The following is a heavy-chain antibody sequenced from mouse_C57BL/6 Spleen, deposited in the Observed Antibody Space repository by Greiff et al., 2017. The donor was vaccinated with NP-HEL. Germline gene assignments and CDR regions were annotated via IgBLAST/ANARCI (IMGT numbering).Heavy chain of an antibody. CDR2: IYPGNSDT. J-gene: IGHJ2*01. Sequence: EVQLQQSGTVLARPGASVKMSCKTSGYTFTSYWMHWVKQRPGQGLEWIGAIYPGNSDTSYNQKFKGKAKLTAVTSASTAYMELSSLTNEDSAVYYCTRSGVFYGYDRELESLDYWGQGTTLTVSS. V-gene: IGHV1-5*01. CDR3: TRSGVFYGYDRELESLDY. D-gene: IGHD2-2*01. CDR1: GYTFTSYW.